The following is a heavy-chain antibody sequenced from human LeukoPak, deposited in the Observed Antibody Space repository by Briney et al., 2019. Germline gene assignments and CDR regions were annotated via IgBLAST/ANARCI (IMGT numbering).Heavy chain of an antibody. CDR2: ISYDGSNK. D-gene: IGHD3-10*01. V-gene: IGHV3-30*18. CDR3: AKAKGSGSYYYYYGMDV. Sequence: PGGSLRLSCAASGFTFSSYGMHWVRQAPGKGLEWVAVISYDGSNKYYADSVKGRFTISRDNSKNTLYLQMNSLRAEDTVVYYCAKAKGSGSYYYYYGMDVWGQGTTVTVSS. CDR1: GFTFSSYG. J-gene: IGHJ6*02.